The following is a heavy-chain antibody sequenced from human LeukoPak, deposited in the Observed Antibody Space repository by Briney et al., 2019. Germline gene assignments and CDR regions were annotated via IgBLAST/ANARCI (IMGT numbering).Heavy chain of an antibody. CDR3: ATPLDYYDRSGYHQGGD. J-gene: IGHJ4*02. D-gene: IGHD3-22*01. Sequence: VRXXXXXGXXWVXNIKEDGSKNNYVASVKGRFTISRDNAKNSLYLQMNSLRAEDTAVYYCATPLDYYDRSGYHQGGDWGQGTLVTVSS. V-gene: IGHV3-7*03. CDR2: IKEDGSKN.